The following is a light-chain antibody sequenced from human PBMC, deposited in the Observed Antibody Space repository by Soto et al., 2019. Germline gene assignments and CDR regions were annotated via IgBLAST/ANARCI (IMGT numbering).Light chain of an antibody. J-gene: IGLJ2*01. V-gene: IGLV2-11*01. CDR2: DVT. Sequence: QSALTQTRSVSGSPGQSVTISCTGSSSDVGNYNYVSWYQQHPGKAPKVIIYDVTKRPAGVPDRFSGSKSGNTASLTISGLHSDDEADYHCSSYTTIKTVVFGGGTKVTVL. CDR1: SSDVGNYNY. CDR3: SSYTTIKTVV.